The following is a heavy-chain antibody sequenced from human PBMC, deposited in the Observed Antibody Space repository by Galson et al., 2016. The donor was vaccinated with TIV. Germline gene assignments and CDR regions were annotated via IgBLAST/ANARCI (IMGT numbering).Heavy chain of an antibody. Sequence: SLRLSCAASGFNFNNYWMHWVRQAPGMGLVWVSRINSDGSTISYVDSVTGRFTFSRDNAKNTLFLQMNSLRAEDTAVYYCARTHDIALTPFDIWGQGTMVAVSS. V-gene: IGHV3-74*01. CDR3: ARTHDIALTPFDI. CDR1: GFNFNNYW. J-gene: IGHJ3*02. CDR2: INSDGSTI. D-gene: IGHD5-12*01.